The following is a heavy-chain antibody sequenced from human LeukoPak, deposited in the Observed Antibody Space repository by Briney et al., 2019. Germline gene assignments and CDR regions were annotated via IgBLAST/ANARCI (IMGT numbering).Heavy chain of an antibody. V-gene: IGHV1-18*01. D-gene: IGHD3-22*01. CDR1: GYTFTSYG. Sequence: ASVKVSCKASGYTFTSYGTSWVRQAPGQGLEWMGWISAYNGNTNYAQKLQGRVTMTTDTSPSTAYMELRSLRSDDTAVYYCARDRSQHLYYYDSSGPPPPDYWGQGTLVTVSS. CDR2: ISAYNGNT. CDR3: ARDRSQHLYYYDSSGPPPPDY. J-gene: IGHJ4*02.